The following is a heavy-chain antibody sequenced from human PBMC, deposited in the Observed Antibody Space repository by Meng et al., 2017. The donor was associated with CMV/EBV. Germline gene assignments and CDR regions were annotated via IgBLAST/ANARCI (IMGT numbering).Heavy chain of an antibody. J-gene: IGHJ2*01. CDR3: ARGEIVVVPAAIRFNWYFDL. Sequence: SCSGYYWSWIRQPPGKGLEWIGEINHSGSTNYNPSLKSRVTISVDTSKNQFSLKLSSVTAADTAVYYCARGEIVVVPAAIRFNWYFDLWGRGTLVTVSS. D-gene: IGHD2-2*02. CDR2: INHSGST. V-gene: IGHV4-34*01. CDR1: SCSGYY.